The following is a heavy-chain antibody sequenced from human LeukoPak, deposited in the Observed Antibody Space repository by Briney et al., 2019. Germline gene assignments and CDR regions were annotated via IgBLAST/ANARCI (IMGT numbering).Heavy chain of an antibody. V-gene: IGHV4-59*11. CDR1: GGSISSHY. Sequence: KPSETLSLTCTVSGGSISSHYWSWIRQPPGKGLEWIGHIYYSGSTNYNPSLKSRVTISVDTSKNQFSLKLSSVTAADTAVYYCARADRAYCSGGSCYSDDYYYMDVWGKGTTVTVSS. CDR2: IYYSGST. D-gene: IGHD2-15*01. CDR3: ARADRAYCSGGSCYSDDYYYMDV. J-gene: IGHJ6*03.